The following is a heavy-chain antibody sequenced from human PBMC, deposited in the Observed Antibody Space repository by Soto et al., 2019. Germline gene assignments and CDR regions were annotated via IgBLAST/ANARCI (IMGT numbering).Heavy chain of an antibody. CDR1: GYTFTLFG. J-gene: IGHJ4*02. V-gene: IGHV1-18*01. Sequence: QVQLVQSGAEVKKPGASVKVSCTTSGYTFTLFGITWVRQAPGQGLEWMGWISPYNGDTKYAEKLEGRVILTTDTATDTAYMELTSLTSDDTAEYYCARGGQYRYFDYWGRGTLVTVSS. CDR2: ISPYNGDT. D-gene: IGHD2-2*02. CDR3: ARGGQYRYFDY.